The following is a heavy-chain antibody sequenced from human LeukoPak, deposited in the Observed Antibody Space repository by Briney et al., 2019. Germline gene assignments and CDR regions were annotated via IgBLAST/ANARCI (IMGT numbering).Heavy chain of an antibody. Sequence: PGGSLRLSCAASGFSFSRYWMSWVRQAPGKGLEWVANIKQDGSEKNYVESVKGRFTISRDNAKNSLYLQTNSLRAEDTAVYYCARRAGVFWYFDLWGRGTLVTVSS. D-gene: IGHD7-27*01. CDR2: IKQDGSEK. V-gene: IGHV3-7*01. J-gene: IGHJ2*01. CDR1: GFSFSRYW. CDR3: ARRAGVFWYFDL.